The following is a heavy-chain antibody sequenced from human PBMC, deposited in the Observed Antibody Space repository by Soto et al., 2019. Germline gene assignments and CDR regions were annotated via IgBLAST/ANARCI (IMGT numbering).Heavy chain of an antibody. J-gene: IGHJ4*02. CDR3: ARDVRGGGFYDFWSGFQARYYFDY. Sequence: ASVKVSCKASGYTFTSYGISWVRQAPGQGLEWMGWISAYNGNTNYAQKLQGRVTMTTDTSTSTAYMELRSLRSDDTAVYYCARDVRGGGFYDFWSGFQARYYFDYWGQGTLVTVSS. CDR1: GYTFTSYG. D-gene: IGHD3-3*01. CDR2: ISAYNGNT. V-gene: IGHV1-18*01.